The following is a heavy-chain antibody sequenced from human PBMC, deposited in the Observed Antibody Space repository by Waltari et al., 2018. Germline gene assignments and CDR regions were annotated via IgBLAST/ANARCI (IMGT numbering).Heavy chain of an antibody. CDR3: ASTTLPTVTIDY. D-gene: IGHD4-17*01. Sequence: QVQLQESGPGLVKPSETLSLTCAVSGYSISSGYYWGWIRQPPGKGLEWIGSIYHSGSTYYNPSLKSRVTISVDTSKSQFSLKLSSVTAADTAVYYCASTTLPTVTIDYWGQGTLVTVSS. CDR2: IYHSGST. CDR1: GYSISSGYY. V-gene: IGHV4-38-2*01. J-gene: IGHJ4*02.